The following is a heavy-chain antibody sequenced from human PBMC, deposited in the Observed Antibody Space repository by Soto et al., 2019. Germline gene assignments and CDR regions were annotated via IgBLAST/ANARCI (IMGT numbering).Heavy chain of an antibody. CDR1: GGSISSGDYY. CDR3: ARDPQLPSGGFDY. V-gene: IGHV4-30-4*01. Sequence: SETLSLTCTVSGGSISSGDYYWSWIRQPPGKGLEWIGYIYYSGSTYYNPSLKSRVTISVDTSKNQFSLKLSSATAADTAVYYCARDPQLPSGGFDYWGQGTLVTVS. CDR2: IYYSGST. J-gene: IGHJ4*02. D-gene: IGHD2-2*01.